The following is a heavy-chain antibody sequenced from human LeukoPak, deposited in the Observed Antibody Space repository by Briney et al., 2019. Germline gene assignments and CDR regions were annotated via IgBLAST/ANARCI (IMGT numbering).Heavy chain of an antibody. Sequence: GESLKISCKGSGYSFTSYWIGWVRQMPGKGVEWMGMIYPGDSDPRYSPSFQGQVTFSADKSISTAHLHWSSLKASDTAMYYCATRGGGQMVRGIPDAFDIWGQGTMVTVSS. CDR3: ATRGGGQMVRGIPDAFDI. CDR2: IYPGDSDP. V-gene: IGHV5-51*01. CDR1: GYSFTSYW. J-gene: IGHJ3*02. D-gene: IGHD3-10*01.